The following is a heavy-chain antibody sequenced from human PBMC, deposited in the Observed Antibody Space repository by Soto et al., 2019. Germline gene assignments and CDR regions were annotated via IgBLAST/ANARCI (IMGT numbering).Heavy chain of an antibody. CDR2: ISGSGGST. CDR1: GFTFSSYA. CDR3: AKEWSYSSGWSHVDY. Sequence: EVQLLESGGGLVQPGGSLRLSCAASGFTFSSYAMSWVRQAPGKGLEWVSAISGSGGSTYYADSVKGRFTISRDNSKHPLYLQMNSLRAEDTAVYYCAKEWSYSSGWSHVDYWGQGTLVTVSS. D-gene: IGHD6-19*01. V-gene: IGHV3-23*01. J-gene: IGHJ4*02.